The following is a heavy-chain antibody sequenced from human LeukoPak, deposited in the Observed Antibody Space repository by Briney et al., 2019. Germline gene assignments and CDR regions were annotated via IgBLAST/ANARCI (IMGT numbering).Heavy chain of an antibody. CDR3: AKGDVDTAMATGY. CDR2: ISWDGGST. V-gene: IGHV3-43D*04. CDR1: GFTFDDYA. J-gene: IGHJ4*02. D-gene: IGHD5-18*01. Sequence: LAGGSLRLSCAASGFTFDDYAMHWVRQAPGKGLEWVSLISWDGGSTYYADSVKGRFTISRDNSKNSLYLQMNSLRAEDTAFYYCAKGDVDTAMATGYWGQETLVTVSS.